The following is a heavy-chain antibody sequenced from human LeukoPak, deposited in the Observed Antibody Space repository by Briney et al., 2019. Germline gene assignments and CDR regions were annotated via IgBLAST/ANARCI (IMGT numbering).Heavy chain of an antibody. CDR3: ARALFPGSMVRGVITEFHY. CDR2: IIPIFGTA. Sequence: SVKVSCKASGGTFSSYAISWVRQAPGQGLEWMGGIIPIFGTANYAQKFQGRVTITADESTSTAYMGLSSLRSEDTAVYYCARALFPGSMVRGVITEFHYWGQGTLVTVSS. D-gene: IGHD3-10*01. V-gene: IGHV1-69*13. J-gene: IGHJ4*02. CDR1: GGTFSSYA.